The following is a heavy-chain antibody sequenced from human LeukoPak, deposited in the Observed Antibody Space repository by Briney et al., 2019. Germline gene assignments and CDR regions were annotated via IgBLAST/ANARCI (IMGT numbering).Heavy chain of an antibody. CDR3: AREGGWYDLDY. V-gene: IGHV1-2*06. CDR2: INPNSGGT. CDR1: GYTFAGYY. D-gene: IGHD6-19*01. J-gene: IGHJ4*02. Sequence: ASVKVSCKASGYTFAGYYMHWVRQAPGQGLEWMGRINPNSGGTSYAQKFQGRLTMTRDTSITTAYMVLSRLRSDDTAVYYCAREGGWYDLDYWGQGTLVTVSS.